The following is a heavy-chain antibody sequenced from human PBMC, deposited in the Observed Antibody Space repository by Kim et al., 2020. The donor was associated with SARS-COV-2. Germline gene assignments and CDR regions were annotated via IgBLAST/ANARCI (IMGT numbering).Heavy chain of an antibody. CDR3: ARDDRGDYVWGSYPPNYYSGMDV. J-gene: IGHJ6*02. V-gene: IGHV4-4*02. CDR2: IYHSGST. D-gene: IGHD3-16*02. Sequence: SETLSLTCAVSGGSISSSNWWSWVRQPPGKGLEWIGEIYHSGSTNYNPSLKSRVTISVDKSKNQFSLKLSSVTAADTAVYYCARDDRGDYVWGSYPPNYYSGMDVWGQGTTVTVSS. CDR1: GGSISSSNW.